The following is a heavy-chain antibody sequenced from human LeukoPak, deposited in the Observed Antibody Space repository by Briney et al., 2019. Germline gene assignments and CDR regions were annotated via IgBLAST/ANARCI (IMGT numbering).Heavy chain of an antibody. J-gene: IGHJ4*01. CDR2: IYSTGSA. CDR3: ARHRDYYDT. Sequence: SETLSLTCTVSGSSINNDFWTWIRQPPGKGLEWIGHIYSTGSANYNPSLKSRVLISGDTSKNQISLKLTSVTAADTAVYFCARHRDYYDTWGHGTLVTVSS. CDR1: GSSINNDF. D-gene: IGHD3-22*01. V-gene: IGHV4-59*08.